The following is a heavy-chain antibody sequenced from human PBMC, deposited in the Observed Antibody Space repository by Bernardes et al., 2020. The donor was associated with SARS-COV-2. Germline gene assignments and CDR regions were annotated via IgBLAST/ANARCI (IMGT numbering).Heavy chain of an antibody. D-gene: IGHD3-22*01. Sequence: GGSLRLSCAASGFTVSSNYMSWVRQAPGKGLEWVSVIYSGGSTYYADSVKGRFTISRDNSKNTLYLQMNSLRAEDTAVYYCARQGGYYYDSSGYYYVGYYGMDVWGQGTTVTVSS. V-gene: IGHV3-53*01. CDR2: IYSGGST. CDR1: GFTVSSNY. J-gene: IGHJ6*02. CDR3: ARQGGYYYDSSGYYYVGYYGMDV.